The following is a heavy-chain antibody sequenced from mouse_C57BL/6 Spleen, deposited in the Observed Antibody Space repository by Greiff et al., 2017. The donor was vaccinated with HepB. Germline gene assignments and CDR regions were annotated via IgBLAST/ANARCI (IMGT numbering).Heavy chain of an antibody. Sequence: VQLQQSGAELVRPGASVKLSCTASGFNIKDDYMHWVKQRPEQGLEWIGWIDPENGDTEYASKFQGKATITADTSSNTAYLQISSLTSEDTAVYYCTTGDYGSSYGYFDYWGQGTTLTVSS. J-gene: IGHJ2*01. D-gene: IGHD1-1*01. CDR2: IDPENGDT. CDR3: TTGDYGSSYGYFDY. CDR1: GFNIKDDY. V-gene: IGHV14-4*01.